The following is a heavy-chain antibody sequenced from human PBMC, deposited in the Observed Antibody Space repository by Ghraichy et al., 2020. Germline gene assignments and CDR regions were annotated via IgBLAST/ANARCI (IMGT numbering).Heavy chain of an antibody. CDR1: GFTFSNAW. J-gene: IGHJ6*02. Sequence: GGSLRLSCAASGFTFSNAWMSWVRQAPGKGLEWVGRIKSKTDGGTTDYAAPVKGRFTISRDDSKNTLYLQMNSLKTEDTAVYYCTTDSQWLVLYYYYGMDVWGQGTTVTVSS. V-gene: IGHV3-15*01. CDR3: TTDSQWLVLYYYYGMDV. CDR2: IKSKTDGGTT. D-gene: IGHD6-19*01.